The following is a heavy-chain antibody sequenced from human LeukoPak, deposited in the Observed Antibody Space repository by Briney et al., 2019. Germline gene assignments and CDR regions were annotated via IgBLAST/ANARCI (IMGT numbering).Heavy chain of an antibody. CDR3: ARHESGS. J-gene: IGHJ5*02. CDR2: IYHSGST. CDR1: GYSISSGYY. D-gene: IGHD3-10*01. Sequence: SETLSLTCTVSGYSISSGYYWGWIRQPPGKGLEWIGSIYHSGSTYYNSSLKSRVTISVDTSKNQFSLKLSSVTAADTAVYYCARHESGSWGQGTLVTVSS. V-gene: IGHV4-38-2*02.